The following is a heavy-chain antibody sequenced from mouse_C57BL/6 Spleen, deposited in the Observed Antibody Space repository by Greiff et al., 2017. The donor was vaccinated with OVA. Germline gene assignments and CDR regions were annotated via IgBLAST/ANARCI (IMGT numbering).Heavy chain of an antibody. J-gene: IGHJ2*01. D-gene: IGHD1-1*01. V-gene: IGHV1-74*01. CDR3: AITTVVATDY. CDR1: GYTFTSYW. Sequence: QVQLQQPGAELVKPGASVKVSCKASGYTFTSYWMHWVKQRPGQGLEWIGRIHPSDSDTNYNQKFKGKATLTVDKSSSSAYMQLSSLKSEIYAVYYCAITTVVATDYWGQGTTLTVSS. CDR2: IHPSDSDT.